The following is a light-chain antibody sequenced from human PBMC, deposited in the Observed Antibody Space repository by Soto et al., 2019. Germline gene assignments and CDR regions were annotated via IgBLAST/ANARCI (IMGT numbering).Light chain of an antibody. CDR1: SSDVGGYNY. V-gene: IGLV2-8*01. CDR3: SSFAGSVYV. J-gene: IGLJ1*01. CDR2: EVS. Sequence: QPVLTQPPSGSGSPGQSGSISCTGTSSDVGGYNYVSWYQQHPGKAPKLMIYEVSKRPSGVPDRFSGSKSGNTASLTVSGLQAEDEADYYCSSFAGSVYVFGTGTKVTVL.